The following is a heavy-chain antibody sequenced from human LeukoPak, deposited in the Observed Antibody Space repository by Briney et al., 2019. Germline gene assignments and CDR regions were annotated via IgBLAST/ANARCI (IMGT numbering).Heavy chain of an antibody. CDR3: ARAIAAAGTHYYYMDV. Sequence: ASVKVSYKASGYTFTSYDINWVRQATGQGLEWMGWMNPNSGNTGYAQKFQGRVTMTRNTSISTAYMELSSLRSEDTAVYYCARAIAAAGTHYYYMDVWGKGTTVTISS. CDR1: GYTFTSYD. CDR2: MNPNSGNT. D-gene: IGHD6-13*01. J-gene: IGHJ6*03. V-gene: IGHV1-8*01.